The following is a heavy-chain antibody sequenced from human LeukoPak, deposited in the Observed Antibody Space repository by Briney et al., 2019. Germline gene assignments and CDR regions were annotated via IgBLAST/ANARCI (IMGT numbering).Heavy chain of an antibody. CDR2: ISGSGGST. CDR1: GFTFSSYG. V-gene: IGHV3-23*01. D-gene: IGHD3-22*01. J-gene: IGHJ5*02. CDR3: AKDYYDSSGSGHNWFDP. Sequence: GGSLRLSCAASGFTFSSYGMSWVRQAPGKGLEWVSAISGSGGSTYYADSVKGRFTISRDNSKNTLYLQMNSLRAEDTAVYYCAKDYYDSSGSGHNWFDPWGQGTLVTVSS.